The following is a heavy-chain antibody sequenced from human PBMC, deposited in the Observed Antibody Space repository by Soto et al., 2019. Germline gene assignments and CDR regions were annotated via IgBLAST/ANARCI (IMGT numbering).Heavy chain of an antibody. CDR3: ARVTNDYVPFDY. Sequence: QVQLVQSGAEVKKPGASVKVSCKASGYTFTSYGISWVRQAPGQGLEWMGWISAYNGNTNYAQKLQGRVTMTTDTFTSSAYMELRSLISDDTAVYYCARVTNDYVPFDYWGQGTLVIVSS. CDR2: ISAYNGNT. CDR1: GYTFTSYG. V-gene: IGHV1-18*01. D-gene: IGHD3-16*01. J-gene: IGHJ4*02.